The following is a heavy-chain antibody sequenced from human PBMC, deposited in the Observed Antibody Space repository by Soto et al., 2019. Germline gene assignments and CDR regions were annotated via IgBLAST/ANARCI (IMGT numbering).Heavy chain of an antibody. CDR1: GFSLSTSGVG. CDR2: IYWDDDK. Sequence: QITLKESGPTLVKPTQTLTLTCTFSGFSLSTSGVGVGWIRQPPGKALEWLALIYWDDDKRYSPSLKSRLTITKDTSKNQVVLTMTNMDPVDTATYYCAHRPKEFLWFGEHRNNWFDPWGQGTLVTVSS. J-gene: IGHJ5*02. CDR3: AHRPKEFLWFGEHRNNWFDP. V-gene: IGHV2-5*02. D-gene: IGHD3-10*01.